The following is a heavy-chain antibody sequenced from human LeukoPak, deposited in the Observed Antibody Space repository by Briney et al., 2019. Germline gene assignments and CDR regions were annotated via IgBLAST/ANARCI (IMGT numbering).Heavy chain of an antibody. CDR1: GGSISSYY. V-gene: IGHV4-59*08. Sequence: SETLSLTCTVAGGSISSYYWSWIRQPPGKGLEWNGYIYYIGSTNYNPSLKSRVTISVDTSKNQCSLKLNSVTAAETAVYYCARQMTYYYDSSGYYYSGNDAFDIWGQGTMVTVS. J-gene: IGHJ3*02. CDR3: ARQMTYYYDSSGYYYSGNDAFDI. D-gene: IGHD3-22*01. CDR2: IYYIGST.